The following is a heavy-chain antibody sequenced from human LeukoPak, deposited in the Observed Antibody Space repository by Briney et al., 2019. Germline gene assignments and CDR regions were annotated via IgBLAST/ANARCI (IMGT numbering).Heavy chain of an antibody. CDR1: GYTFTSYG. CDR3: ARYPLVTEAFDI. D-gene: IGHD1-26*01. J-gene: IGHJ3*02. V-gene: IGHV1-18*01. CDR2: ISAYNGNT. Sequence: ASAKVSCKASGYTFTSYGISWVRQAPGQGLEWMGWISAYNGNTNYAQKLQGRVTMTRDTSISTAYMELSRLRSDDTAVYYCARYPLVTEAFDIWGQGTMVTVSS.